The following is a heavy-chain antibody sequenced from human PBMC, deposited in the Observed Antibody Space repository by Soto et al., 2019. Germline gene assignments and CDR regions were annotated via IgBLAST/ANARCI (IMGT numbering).Heavy chain of an antibody. Sequence: GGSLRLSCAASGFTFSSYAMSWVRQAPGKGLEWVSAISGSGGSTYYADSVKGRFTISRDNSKNTLYLQMGSLRAEDMAVYYCARADSGGDYHYWGQGTLVTVSS. J-gene: IGHJ4*02. D-gene: IGHD2-21*02. CDR3: ARADSGGDYHY. V-gene: IGHV3-23*01. CDR1: GFTFSSYA. CDR2: ISGSGGST.